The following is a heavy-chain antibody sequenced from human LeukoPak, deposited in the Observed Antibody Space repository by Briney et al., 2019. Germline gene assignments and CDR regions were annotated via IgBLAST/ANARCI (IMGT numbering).Heavy chain of an antibody. D-gene: IGHD2-15*01. CDR3: ARGYCSGGSCYRGANWFDP. Sequence: PSETLSLTCSISAGSIRSYYWSWVRQPPGKGLEWIGYIYHSGSTYYNPSLKSRVTISVDRSKNQFSLKLSSVTAADTAVYYCARGYCSGGSCYRGANWFDPWGQGTLVTVSS. CDR1: AGSIRSYY. V-gene: IGHV4-30-2*01. J-gene: IGHJ5*02. CDR2: IYHSGST.